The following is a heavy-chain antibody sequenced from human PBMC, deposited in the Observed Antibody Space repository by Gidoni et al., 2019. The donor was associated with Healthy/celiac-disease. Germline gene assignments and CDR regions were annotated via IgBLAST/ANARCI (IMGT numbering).Heavy chain of an antibody. J-gene: IGHJ5*02. CDR3: ARVGRGYSYGSRYNWFDP. V-gene: IGHV4-34*01. CDR2: INHSGST. CDR1: GGSFSGYY. Sequence: QVQLQHWGAGLLKPSETLSLTCAVYGGSFSGYYWSWIRQSPGKGLEWIGEINHSGSTNYNPSLKSRVTISVDTSKNQFSLKLSSVTAADTAVYYCARVGRGYSYGSRYNWFDPWGQGTLVTVSS. D-gene: IGHD5-18*01.